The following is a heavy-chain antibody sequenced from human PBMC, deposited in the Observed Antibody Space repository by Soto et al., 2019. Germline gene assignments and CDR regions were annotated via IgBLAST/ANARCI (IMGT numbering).Heavy chain of an antibody. V-gene: IGHV4-39*01. D-gene: IGHD2-21*02. CDR2: IYYSGRT. CDR3: ARQRTTVVTQAYFDH. J-gene: IGHJ4*02. Sequence: PSETLSLTCIVSGESIGSSSYYWGWIRQPPGKGLEWIGSIYYSGRTYYNPSFKSRVTISIDTSKNQFSLKLSSVTATDTAVYYCARQRTTVVTQAYFDHWGQGALVTFS. CDR1: GESIGSSSYY.